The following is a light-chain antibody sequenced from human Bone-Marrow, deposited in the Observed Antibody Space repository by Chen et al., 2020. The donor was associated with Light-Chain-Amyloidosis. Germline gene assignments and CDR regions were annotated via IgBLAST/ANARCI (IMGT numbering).Light chain of an antibody. CDR3: QHYGYSIT. J-gene: IGKJ4*01. CDR2: AVS. V-gene: IGKV3-20*01. CDR1: QSVSSSSY. Sequence: EIVLTQSPGTLSLSPGERATLSCRVSQSVSSSSYLAWYQQIPGQAPGLLIYAVSSRATGIPDRFSGSGSGTDFTLTISRLEPEDFAVYYCQHYGYSITFGGGTRVEIK.